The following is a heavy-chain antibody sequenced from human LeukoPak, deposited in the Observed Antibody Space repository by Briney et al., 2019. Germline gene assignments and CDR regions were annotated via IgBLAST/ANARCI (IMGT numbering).Heavy chain of an antibody. D-gene: IGHD5-12*01. J-gene: IGHJ6*02. Sequence: PGRSLRLSCAASGFTFSSYWMSWVRQAPGKGLEWVANIKQDGSEKYYVDSVKGRFTISRDNAKNSLYLQMNSLRAEDTAVYYCASGLREDYYYGMDVWGQGTTVTVSS. V-gene: IGHV3-7*01. CDR1: GFTFSSYW. CDR2: IKQDGSEK. CDR3: ASGLREDYYYGMDV.